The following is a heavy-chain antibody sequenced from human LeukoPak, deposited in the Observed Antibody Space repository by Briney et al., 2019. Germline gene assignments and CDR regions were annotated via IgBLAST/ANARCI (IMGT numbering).Heavy chain of an antibody. CDR1: GGSISSSSYY. V-gene: IGHV4-39*01. D-gene: IGHD3-22*01. CDR3: ARHVRDYYDSSGYDY. CDR2: IYYSGST. Sequence: PSETLSLTCTVSGGSISSSSYYWGWIRQPPGKGLEWIGSIYYSGSTYYNLSLKSRVTIFVDTSKNQFSLKLSSVTAADTAVYYCARHVRDYYDSSGYDYWGQGTLVTVSS. J-gene: IGHJ4*02.